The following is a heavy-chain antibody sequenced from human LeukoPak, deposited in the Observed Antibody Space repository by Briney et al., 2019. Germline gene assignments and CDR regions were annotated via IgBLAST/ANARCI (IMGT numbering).Heavy chain of an antibody. CDR3: VRDNSRGQSLGVIY. J-gene: IGHJ4*02. D-gene: IGHD3-22*01. CDR2: INADSSTI. V-gene: IGHV3-48*01. Sequence: TGGSLRLSCAASGFTFSTYNMNWVRQAPGKGLEWISYINADSSTIQYADSVRGRFTTSRDNAKNSLYLQMNSLRAEDTAVYYCVRDNSRGQSLGVIYCGQGSLVTVSS. CDR1: GFTFSTYN.